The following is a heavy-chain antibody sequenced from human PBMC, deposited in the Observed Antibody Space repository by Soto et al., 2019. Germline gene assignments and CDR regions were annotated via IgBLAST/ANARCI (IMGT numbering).Heavy chain of an antibody. D-gene: IGHD3-22*01. CDR2: IGGSGGST. J-gene: IGHJ4*02. Sequence: GGSLRLSCAASGFTFGSYAMSWVRQAPGKGLEWVSAIGGSGGSTYYADSVKGRFTISRDNSKNTLFLQMNSLRAEDTALYYCAKETVYYYDNPSRIDYWGQGTLVTVSS. V-gene: IGHV3-23*01. CDR1: GFTFGSYA. CDR3: AKETVYYYDNPSRIDY.